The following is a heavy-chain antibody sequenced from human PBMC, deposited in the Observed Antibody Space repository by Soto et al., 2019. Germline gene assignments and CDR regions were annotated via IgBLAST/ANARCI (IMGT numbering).Heavy chain of an antibody. D-gene: IGHD6-13*01. V-gene: IGHV3-23*01. CDR3: VKSSRTLGDS. CDR1: GLTFSSFA. J-gene: IGHJ4*02. Sequence: EVQLLESGGGLVQPGGSLRLSCAASGLTFSSFAMSWVRQAPGKGLEWVSAIDTSGGGTYYADSVKGRFTISRDNSKNTLYLQMNSLRAKDTAVYYVVKSSRTLGDSWGQGTLVTVSS. CDR2: IDTSGGGT.